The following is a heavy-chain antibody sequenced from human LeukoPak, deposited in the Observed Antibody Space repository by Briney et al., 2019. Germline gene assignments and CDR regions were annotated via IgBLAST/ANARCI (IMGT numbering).Heavy chain of an antibody. D-gene: IGHD5-24*01. CDR3: ARVREMATLDFDY. CDR2: IYYSGST. Sequence: PSETPSLTCTVSGGSISSYYWSWIRQPPGKGLEWIGYIYYSGSTNYNPSLKSRVTISVDTSKNQFSLKLSSVTAADTAVYYCARVREMATLDFDYWGQGTLVTVSS. V-gene: IGHV4-59*01. CDR1: GGSISSYY. J-gene: IGHJ4*02.